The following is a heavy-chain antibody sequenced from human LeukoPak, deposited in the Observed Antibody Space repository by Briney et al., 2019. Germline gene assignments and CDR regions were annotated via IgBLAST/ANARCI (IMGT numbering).Heavy chain of an antibody. D-gene: IGHD3-3*01. CDR3: ASYDFWSGYFDY. CDR2: IKKDGSEK. V-gene: IGHV3-7*01. J-gene: IGHJ4*02. CDR1: GFTFSSYA. Sequence: GGSLRLSCAASGFTFSSYAMSWVRQAPGKGLEWVANIKKDGSEKYYVDSVKGRFTIARDNAKNSLYLQMNSLRVEDTAVYYCASYDFWSGYFDYWGQGTLVTVSS.